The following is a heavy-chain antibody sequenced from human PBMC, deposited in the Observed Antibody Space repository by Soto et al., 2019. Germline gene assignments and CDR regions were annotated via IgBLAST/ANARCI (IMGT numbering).Heavy chain of an antibody. V-gene: IGHV1-69*12. Sequence: QVQLVQSGAEVKKPGSSVKVSCKASGGTFSSYAISWVRQAPGQGLEWMGGIIPIFGTANYAQKFQGRVTSTADEATSTAYMELSSLRSEDTAGYYCAGEVMVAAGTAGWGQGTLVTVSS. CDR1: GGTFSSYA. J-gene: IGHJ4*02. CDR3: AGEVMVAAGTAG. D-gene: IGHD6-13*01. CDR2: IIPIFGTA.